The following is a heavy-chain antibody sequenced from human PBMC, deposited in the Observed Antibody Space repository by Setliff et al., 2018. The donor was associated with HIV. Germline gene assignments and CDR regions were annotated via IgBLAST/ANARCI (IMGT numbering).Heavy chain of an antibody. CDR3: GGNGYYSIDY. J-gene: IGHJ4*02. V-gene: IGHV4-34*01. CDR1: GGSFSDYY. D-gene: IGHD3-22*01. CDR2: INHSGST. Sequence: SETLSLTCAVYGGSFSDYYWSWIRQPPGKGLEWIGEINHSGSTNYNPSLKSRVTISVDTSKHQFSLKLSSVTASDTAVYYCGGNGYYSIDYWGQGTLVTVSS.